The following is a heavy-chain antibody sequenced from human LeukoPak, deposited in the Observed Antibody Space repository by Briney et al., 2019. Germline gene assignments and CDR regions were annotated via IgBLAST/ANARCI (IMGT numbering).Heavy chain of an antibody. V-gene: IGHV3-7*01. CDR2: IKQDGSEK. CDR1: GFAFSSYW. Sequence: GGSLRLSCAASGFAFSSYWMSWVRQAPGKGLEWVANIKQDGSEKYYVDSVKGRFTISRDNAKNSLYLQMNSLRAEDTAVYYCARATLVDTADYWGQGTLVTVSS. J-gene: IGHJ4*02. CDR3: ARATLVDTADY. D-gene: IGHD5-18*01.